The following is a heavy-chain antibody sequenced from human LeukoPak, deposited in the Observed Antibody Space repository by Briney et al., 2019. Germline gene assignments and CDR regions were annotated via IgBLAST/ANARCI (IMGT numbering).Heavy chain of an antibody. D-gene: IGHD5-18*01. CDR2: ISYDGSNK. Sequence: GGSLRLSCAASGFTFSSYWMSWVRQAPGKGLEWVAVISYDGSNKYYADSVKGRFTISRDNSKNTLYLRMNSLRAEDTAVYYCASVDTALFDYWGQGTLVAVSS. CDR1: GFTFSSYW. CDR3: ASVDTALFDY. V-gene: IGHV3-30*03. J-gene: IGHJ4*02.